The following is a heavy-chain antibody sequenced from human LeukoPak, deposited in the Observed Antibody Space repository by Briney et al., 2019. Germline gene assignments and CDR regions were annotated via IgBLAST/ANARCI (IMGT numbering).Heavy chain of an antibody. CDR2: IYTSGST. V-gene: IGHV4-4*07. J-gene: IGHJ3*02. Sequence: PSETLSLTCTVSGGSISSYYWSWIRQPAGKGLEWIGRIYTSGSTNYNPSLKSRVTMSVDTSKNQFSLKLSSVTAADTAVYYCARQDSGFPRHAAFDIWGQGTMVTVSS. CDR3: ARQDSGFPRHAAFDI. D-gene: IGHD3-22*01. CDR1: GGSISSYY.